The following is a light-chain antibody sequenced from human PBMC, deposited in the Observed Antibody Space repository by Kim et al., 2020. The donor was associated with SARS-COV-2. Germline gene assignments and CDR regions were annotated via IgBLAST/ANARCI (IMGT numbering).Light chain of an antibody. J-gene: IGLJ2*01. CDR1: GVRSYY. CDR2: GKN. CDR3: NSRDSSGNHVV. Sequence: ALGRTVRITGQGDGVRSYYASWYQQKRGQAPVLVIYGKNNRPSGIPDRFSGSSSGNTASLTITGAQAEDEADYYCNSRDSSGNHVVFGGGTQLTVL. V-gene: IGLV3-19*01.